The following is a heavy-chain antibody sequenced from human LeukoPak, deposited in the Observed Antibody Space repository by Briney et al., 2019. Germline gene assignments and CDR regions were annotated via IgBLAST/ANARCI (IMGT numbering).Heavy chain of an antibody. J-gene: IGHJ4*02. V-gene: IGHV4-4*09. CDR2: IYTSGST. CDR1: GGSISSYY. Sequence: SETLSLTCTVSGGSISSYYWSWIRQPPAKGLEWIGYIYTSGSTNYNPSLKSRVTISVDTSKNQFSLKLSSVTAADMAVYYCARLRGYGSGSPYYFDYWGQGTLVTVSS. CDR3: ARLRGYGSGSPYYFDY. D-gene: IGHD3-10*01.